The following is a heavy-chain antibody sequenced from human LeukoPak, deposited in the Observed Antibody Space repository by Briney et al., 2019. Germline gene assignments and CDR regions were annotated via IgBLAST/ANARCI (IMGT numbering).Heavy chain of an antibody. CDR2: INHSGST. CDR3: ARAGFWSGGVDV. Sequence: SETLSLTCAVYGGSFSGYYWSWVRQPPGKGVEWIGEINHSGSTNYNPSLKSRVTISLDTSNNQFSLKLSSLTAADTAVYYCARAGFWSGGVDVWGKGTTVTVSS. J-gene: IGHJ6*04. V-gene: IGHV4-34*01. CDR1: GGSFSGYY. D-gene: IGHD3-3*01.